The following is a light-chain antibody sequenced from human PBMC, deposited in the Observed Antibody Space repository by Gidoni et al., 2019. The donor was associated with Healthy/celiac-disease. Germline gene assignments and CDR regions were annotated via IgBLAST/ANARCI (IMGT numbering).Light chain of an antibody. CDR3: QQRSNWPLIT. V-gene: IGKV3-11*01. Sequence: EIVLTQSPATLSLSPGERATRSCRASQSVSSYLAWYQQKPGQAPRLLIYDASNRATGIPARFSGSVSGTDFTLTISSLEPEDFAVYYCQQRSNWPLITFGQGTRLETK. CDR1: QSVSSY. J-gene: IGKJ5*01. CDR2: DAS.